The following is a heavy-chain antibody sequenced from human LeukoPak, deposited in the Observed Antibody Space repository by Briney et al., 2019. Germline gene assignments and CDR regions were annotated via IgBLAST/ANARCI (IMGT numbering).Heavy chain of an antibody. CDR1: GLTFSSYS. CDR2: ISSSSSYI. D-gene: IGHD5-12*01. CDR3: ARDLTNTYSGYDFGDY. V-gene: IGHV3-21*01. Sequence: GGSLRLSCAASGLTFSSYSMNWVRQAPGKGLEWVSSISSSSSYIYYADSVKGRFTISRDNAKNSLYLQMNSLRAEDTAVYYCARDLTNTYSGYDFGDYWGQGTLVTVSS. J-gene: IGHJ4*02.